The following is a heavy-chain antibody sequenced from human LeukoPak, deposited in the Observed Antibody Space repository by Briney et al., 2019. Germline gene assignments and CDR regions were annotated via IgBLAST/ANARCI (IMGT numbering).Heavy chain of an antibody. J-gene: IGHJ6*03. D-gene: IGHD2-2*01. CDR3: ARGPAQVHYYYYMDV. Sequence: PSETLSLTCTVSGGSISSSSYYWGWIRQPPGKGLEWIGSIYYSGSTYYNPSLKSRVTISVDTSKNQFSLKLSSVTAADTAVYYCARGPAQVHYYYYMDVWGKGTTVTVSS. CDR1: GGSISSSSYY. CDR2: IYYSGST. V-gene: IGHV4-39*07.